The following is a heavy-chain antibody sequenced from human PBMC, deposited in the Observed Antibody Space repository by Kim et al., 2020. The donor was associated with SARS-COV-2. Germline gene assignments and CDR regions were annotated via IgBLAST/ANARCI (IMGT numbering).Heavy chain of an antibody. V-gene: IGHV4-31*03. D-gene: IGHD3-9*01. CDR1: GGSISSGGYY. CDR3: ARDHRYDILTGRAFDI. Sequence: SETLSLTCTVSGGSISSGGYYWSWIRQHPGKGLEWIGYIYYSGSTYYNPSLKSRVTISVDTSKNQFSLKLSSVTAADTAVYYCARDHRYDILTGRAFDIWGQGTMVTVSS. CDR2: IYYSGST. J-gene: IGHJ3*02.